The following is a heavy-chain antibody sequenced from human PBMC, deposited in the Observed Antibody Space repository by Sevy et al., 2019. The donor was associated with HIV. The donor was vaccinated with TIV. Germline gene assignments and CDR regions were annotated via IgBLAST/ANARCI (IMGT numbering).Heavy chain of an antibody. CDR1: GFTFGDYC. D-gene: IGHD1-26*01. J-gene: IGHJ4*02. V-gene: IGHV3-49*04. CDR2: IKSKAYGGTT. Sequence: GGSLRLSCTASGFTFGDYCMSWVRQAPGKGLEWISFIKSKAYGGTTGNAASVKGRLTISRDDSKSIAYLQMNNLQTEDTAVYFCTRWSGSQSIFDYWGRGTLVTVSS. CDR3: TRWSGSQSIFDY.